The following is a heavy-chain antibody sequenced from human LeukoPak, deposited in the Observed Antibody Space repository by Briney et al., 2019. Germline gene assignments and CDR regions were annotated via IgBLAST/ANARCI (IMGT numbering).Heavy chain of an antibody. D-gene: IGHD3-9*01. J-gene: IGHJ6*02. CDR3: AGRRFNYDILTGRYYYYGMDV. Sequence: SETLSLTCAVSGGSISSSNWWSWVRQPPGKGLEWIGEISHSGSTNYNPSLKSRVTISVDKSKNQFSLKLSSVTAADTAVYYCAGRRFNYDILTGRYYYYGMDVWGQGTTVTVSS. CDR2: ISHSGST. CDR1: GGSISSSNW. V-gene: IGHV4-4*02.